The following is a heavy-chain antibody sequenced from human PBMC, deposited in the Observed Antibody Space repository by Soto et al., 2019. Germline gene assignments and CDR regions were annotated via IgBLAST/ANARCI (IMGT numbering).Heavy chain of an antibody. J-gene: IGHJ6*02. D-gene: IGHD6-6*01. Sequence: QVQLVESGGGVVQPGRSLRLSCAASGFTFSSYAMHGVRQAPGKGLEWVAVISYDGSNKYYEDSVKGRFTISRDNPKNTLYLQMNSLRAEDTGVYYCVRVRVASRRGPRSYYGMDFWGQGTTVTVSS. CDR2: ISYDGSNK. CDR3: VRVRVASRRGPRSYYGMDF. V-gene: IGHV3-30-3*01. CDR1: GFTFSSYA.